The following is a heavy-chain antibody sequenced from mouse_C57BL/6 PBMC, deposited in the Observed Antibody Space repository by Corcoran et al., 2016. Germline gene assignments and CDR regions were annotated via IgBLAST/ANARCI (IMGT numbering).Heavy chain of an antibody. D-gene: IGHD1-1*01. J-gene: IGHJ1*03. V-gene: IGHV9-3*01. Sequence: QIQKVQSGPELKTPGETVKITCKASGNTFTTSGMSWVKQAPGKGLKRMGWINTYSGVPTYADDFKGRFAFSLETSASTAYLQINNLKNEDTATYFCARRGITTVVANWYFDVWGTGTTVTVSS. CDR3: ARRGITTVVANWYFDV. CDR2: INTYSGVP. CDR1: GNTFTTSG.